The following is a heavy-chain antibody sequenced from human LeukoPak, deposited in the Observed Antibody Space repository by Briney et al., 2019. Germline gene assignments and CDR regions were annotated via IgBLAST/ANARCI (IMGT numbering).Heavy chain of an antibody. CDR2: INHSGST. V-gene: IGHV4-34*01. J-gene: IGHJ4*02. D-gene: IGHD5-12*01. CDR1: GGSFSGYY. Sequence: PSETLSLTCAVYGGSFSGYYWSWIRQPPGKGLEWIGEINHSGSTNYNPSLKSRVTISVDTSKNQFSLKLSSVTAADTAVYHCAREKWLRFRHFDYWGQGTLVTVSS. CDR3: AREKWLRFRHFDY.